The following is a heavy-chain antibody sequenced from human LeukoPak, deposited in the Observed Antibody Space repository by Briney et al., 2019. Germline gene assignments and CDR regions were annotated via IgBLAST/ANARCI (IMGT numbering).Heavy chain of an antibody. D-gene: IGHD6-19*01. V-gene: IGHV3-23*01. CDR1: AFTFSSYA. Sequence: GGSLRLSXAASAFTFSSYAMSWVRQAPGKGLEWVSTISDSGDSTYHADSVRGRFTISRDNSKNTLYLQMNSLRGEDTAVYYCAKDLDNGQWSNNLYYFDYWGQGTLVTVSS. CDR3: AKDLDNGQWSNNLYYFDY. CDR2: ISDSGDST. J-gene: IGHJ4*02.